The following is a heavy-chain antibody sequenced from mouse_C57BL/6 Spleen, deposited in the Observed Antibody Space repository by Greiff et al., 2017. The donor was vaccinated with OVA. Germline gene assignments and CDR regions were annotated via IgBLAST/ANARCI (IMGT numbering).Heavy chain of an antibody. D-gene: IGHD1-1*01. Sequence: DVKLVESGAGLVKPGGSLKLSCAASGFTFSSYAMSWVRQTPEKRLEWVAYISSGGDYIYYADTVKGRFTISRDNARNTLYLQMSSLKSEDTAMYYCTREGTVVAPYYAMDYWGQGTSVTVSS. J-gene: IGHJ4*01. CDR2: ISSGGDYI. CDR1: GFTFSSYA. CDR3: TREGTVVAPYYAMDY. V-gene: IGHV5-9-1*02.